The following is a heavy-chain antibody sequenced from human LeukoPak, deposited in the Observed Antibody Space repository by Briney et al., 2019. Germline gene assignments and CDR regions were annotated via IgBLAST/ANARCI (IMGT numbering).Heavy chain of an antibody. V-gene: IGHV4-39*01. D-gene: IGHD3-22*01. CDR1: GGSISSSSYY. J-gene: IGHJ5*02. CDR3: AIHQRRGAGPYYYDSSGYYSKLNWFDP. Sequence: SETLSLTCTVSGGSISSSSYYWGWIRQPPGKGLEWIGSIYYSGSTYYNPSLKSRVTVSVDTSKNQFSLKLSSVTAADTAVYYCAIHQRRGAGPYYYDSSGYYSKLNWFDPWGQGTLVTVSS. CDR2: IYYSGST.